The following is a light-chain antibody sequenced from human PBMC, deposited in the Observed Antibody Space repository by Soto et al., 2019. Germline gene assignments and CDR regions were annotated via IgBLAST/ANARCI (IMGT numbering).Light chain of an antibody. Sequence: QSALTQPPSASGTPGQSVTIPCTGTSSDVGDYNYVSWYQQHPGKAPKLMIYEVSRRPSGVPDRFSGSKSGNTASLTISGLQAEDEADYYCSSYTSSSTLVVFGGGTQLTVL. CDR1: SSDVGDYNY. CDR2: EVS. J-gene: IGLJ2*01. CDR3: SSYTSSSTLVV. V-gene: IGLV2-8*01.